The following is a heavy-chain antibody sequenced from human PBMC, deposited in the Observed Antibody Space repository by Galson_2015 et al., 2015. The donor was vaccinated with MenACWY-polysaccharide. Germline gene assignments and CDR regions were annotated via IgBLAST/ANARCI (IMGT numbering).Heavy chain of an antibody. CDR3: VKNGYTGSSYGYFDS. Sequence: SLRLSCAASGFTFSTYAMHWVRQAPGQGPEWMATISSSGDDKYYADSVKGRFTISRDNSNNTLYLEMSSLRAGDTAVYYCVKNGYTGSSYGYFDSWGQGTLGTVSS. CDR1: GFTFSTYA. V-gene: IGHV3-30*18. CDR2: ISSSGDDK. D-gene: IGHD1-26*01. J-gene: IGHJ4*02.